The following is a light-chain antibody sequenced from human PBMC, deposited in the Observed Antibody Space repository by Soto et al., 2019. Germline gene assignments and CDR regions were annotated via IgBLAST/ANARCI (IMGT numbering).Light chain of an antibody. CDR3: CSYAGSSTYV. J-gene: IGLJ1*01. CDR2: EGS. V-gene: IGLV2-23*01. Sequence: QSALTQPASVSGSPGQSITISCTGTSSDVGSYNFVSWYQQQPGKAPKVIIYEGSKRPSGVSNLFSGSRSGNTASLTISGLQGEDEADYYCCSYAGSSTYVFGTGTKLTVL. CDR1: SSDVGSYNF.